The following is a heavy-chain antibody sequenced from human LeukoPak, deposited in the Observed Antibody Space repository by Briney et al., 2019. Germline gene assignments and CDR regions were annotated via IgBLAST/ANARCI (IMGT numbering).Heavy chain of an antibody. CDR3: GRGGWSLDY. CDR2: IHYSGTT. D-gene: IGHD6-19*01. V-gene: IGHV4-59*11. CDR1: DGSISSHY. J-gene: IGHJ4*02. Sequence: SETLSLTCTVSDGSISSHYWSRIRQPPGKGLEWIGYIHYSGTTNYNPSLKSRVTMSVDTSNNQFSLKLNSVTAADTAVYYCGRGGWSLDYWGQGALVTVSS.